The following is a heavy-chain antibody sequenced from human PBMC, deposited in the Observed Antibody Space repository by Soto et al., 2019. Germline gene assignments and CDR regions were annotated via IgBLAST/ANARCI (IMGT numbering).Heavy chain of an antibody. D-gene: IGHD5-12*01. V-gene: IGHV3-48*03. J-gene: IGHJ4*02. CDR2: ISGSGSVV. Sequence: GGSLRLSCAASRFTFSSYEMHWVRQAPGKGLEWVSYISGSGSVVYYADSVKGRFTISRDNTRNSLYLQMDSLRDEDTALYYCVRYCSTTLCNGVATRIFDYWGQGTLVTVSS. CDR1: RFTFSSYE. CDR3: VRYCSTTLCNGVATRIFDY.